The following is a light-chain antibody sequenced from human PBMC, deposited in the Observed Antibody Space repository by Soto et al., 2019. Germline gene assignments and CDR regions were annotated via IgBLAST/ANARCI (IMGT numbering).Light chain of an antibody. Sequence: IVFTQSPVALSLSPRETATLSCRASQSVSSRYVAWSQQQPGQAPRLRICGASSRASGIPDRFSGSGSGTDFTLTISRLEPEASAVYYCQQYGSSPTWTFGQGTKVDIK. CDR3: QQYGSSPTWT. V-gene: IGKV3-20*01. J-gene: IGKJ1*01. CDR1: QSVSSRY. CDR2: GAS.